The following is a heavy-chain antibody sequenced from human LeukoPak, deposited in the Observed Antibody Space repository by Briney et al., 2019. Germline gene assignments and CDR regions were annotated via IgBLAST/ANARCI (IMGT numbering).Heavy chain of an antibody. D-gene: IGHD4-17*01. CDR2: ISGSGGST. CDR1: GFTFRNYV. J-gene: IGHJ3*02. CDR3: AKGDYGDYADAFDI. Sequence: GGSLRLSCAASGFTFRNYVIHWVRQAPGKGLEWVSAISGSGGSTYYADSVKGRFTISRDNSKNTLYLQMNSLRAEDTAVYYCAKGDYGDYADAFDIWGQGTMVTVSS. V-gene: IGHV3-23*01.